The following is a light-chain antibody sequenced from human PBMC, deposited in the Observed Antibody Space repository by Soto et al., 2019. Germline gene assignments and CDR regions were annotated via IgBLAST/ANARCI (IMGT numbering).Light chain of an antibody. V-gene: IGLV2-11*01. CDR2: EVT. J-gene: IGLJ1*01. Sequence: QSALTQPRSVSGSPGQSVTISCIGTSSDVGDNNFVSWYQLHPDKAPKLMIYEVTKRPSGVPNRFSGSKSGNTASLTISGLQAEDESDYYCSSYAGSPPYVFGTGTKLTVL. CDR1: SSDVGDNNF. CDR3: SSYAGSPPYV.